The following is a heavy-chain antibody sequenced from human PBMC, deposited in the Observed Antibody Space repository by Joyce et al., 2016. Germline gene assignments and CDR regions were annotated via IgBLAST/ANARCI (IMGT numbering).Heavy chain of an antibody. V-gene: IGHV3-30-3*01. D-gene: IGHD6-19*01. CDR1: GFSFTSHI. CDR2: VSYDGSST. J-gene: IGHJ4*02. CDR3: ARDNPSRGCIDY. Sequence: QVQLVESGGGVVQPGRSLRLSCAASGFSFTSHIMYWVRQAPGKGLEWVAGVSYDGSSTYYADSMMGLFTVSRDNSKNTLYLQMNSLRVEDTAVYYCARDNPSRGCIDYWGQGTLVTVSS.